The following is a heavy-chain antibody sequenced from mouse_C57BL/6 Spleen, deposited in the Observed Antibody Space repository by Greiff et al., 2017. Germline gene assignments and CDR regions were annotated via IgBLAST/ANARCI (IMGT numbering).Heavy chain of an antibody. V-gene: IGHV1-81*01. CDR3: ARLDGSLDY. J-gene: IGHJ2*01. CDR1: GYTFTSYG. CDR2: IYPRSGNT. Sequence: VQLQESGAELARPGASVKLSCKASGYTFTSYGISWVKQRTGQGLEWIGEIYPRSGNTYYNEKFKGKATLTADKSSSTAYMELRSLTSEDSAVYFCARLDGSLDYWGQGTTLTVSS. D-gene: IGHD2-3*01.